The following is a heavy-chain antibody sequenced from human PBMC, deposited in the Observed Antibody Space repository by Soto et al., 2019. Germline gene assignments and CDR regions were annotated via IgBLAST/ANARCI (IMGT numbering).Heavy chain of an antibody. CDR1: GWSFSGYY. D-gene: IGHD3-3*01. J-gene: IGHJ4*02. Sequence: QVQLQQWGAGLLKPSETLSLTCAVYGWSFSGYYWSWIRQPPGKGLEWNGEINHSGSTNYNPSLKSRVTISVDTSKYQFSLKLSSVTAADTAVYYCARVIGTIFGVVVPITYYFDYWGQGTLVTVSS. CDR3: ARVIGTIFGVVVPITYYFDY. V-gene: IGHV4-34*01. CDR2: INHSGST.